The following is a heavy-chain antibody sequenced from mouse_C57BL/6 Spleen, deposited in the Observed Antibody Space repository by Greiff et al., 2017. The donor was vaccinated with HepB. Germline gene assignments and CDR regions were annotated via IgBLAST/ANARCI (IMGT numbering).Heavy chain of an antibody. D-gene: IGHD1-1*01. J-gene: IGHJ3*01. CDR3: ARPLYGSSYGWFAY. V-gene: IGHV1-55*01. Sequence: QVHVKQSGAELVKPGASVKMSCKASGYTFTSYWITWVKQRPGQGLEWIGDIYPGSGSTNYNEKFKSKATLTVDTSSSTAYMQLSSLTSEDSAVYYCARPLYGSSYGWFAYWGQGTLVTVSA. CDR2: IYPGSGST. CDR1: GYTFTSYW.